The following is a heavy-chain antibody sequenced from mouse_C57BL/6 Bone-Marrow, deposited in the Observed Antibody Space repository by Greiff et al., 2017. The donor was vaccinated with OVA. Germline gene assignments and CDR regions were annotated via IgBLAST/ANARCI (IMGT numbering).Heavy chain of an antibody. J-gene: IGHJ4*01. Sequence: VQLQQSGAELVRPGTSVKMSCKASGYTFTNYWIGWAKQRPGHGLEWIGDIYPGGGYTNYNEKFKGKATLTADISSSTAYMQFSSLTSEDSAIYYCARKDLGYAMDYWGQGTSVTVSS. CDR1: GYTFTNYW. CDR3: ARKDLGYAMDY. CDR2: IYPGGGYT. V-gene: IGHV1-63*01.